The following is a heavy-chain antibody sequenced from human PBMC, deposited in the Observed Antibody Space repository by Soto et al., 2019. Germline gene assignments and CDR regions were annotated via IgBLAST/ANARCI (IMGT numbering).Heavy chain of an antibody. CDR1: SGSITSEQR. D-gene: IGHD6-19*01. CDR3: ARSFGWYAIDH. J-gene: IGHJ4*02. CDR2: IHHSGST. Sequence: QMQLQESGPGLVKPSETLSLICTVSSGSITSEQRWSWVRQPPGKGLEWIGEIHHSGSTNENPYLRSRVTMSVDKSKRQFSLKLNPVTAADTAVYFCARSFGWYAIDHWGQGTLVIVSS. V-gene: IGHV4-4*02.